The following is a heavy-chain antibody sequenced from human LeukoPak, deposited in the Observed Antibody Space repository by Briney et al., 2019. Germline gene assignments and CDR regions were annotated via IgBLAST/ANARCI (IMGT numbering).Heavy chain of an antibody. CDR1: GFTFTSYG. CDR2: IWYDGTKK. CDR3: ARLGSSWSSDY. D-gene: IGHD6-13*01. Sequence: GGSLRLSCAASGFTFTSYGMHWVRQAPGKGLEWVALIWYDGTKKYYADSVKGRFTISRDHSRNTLYLQMNSLRAEDTAVYYCARLGSSWSSDYWGQGTLVTVSS. J-gene: IGHJ4*02. V-gene: IGHV3-33*01.